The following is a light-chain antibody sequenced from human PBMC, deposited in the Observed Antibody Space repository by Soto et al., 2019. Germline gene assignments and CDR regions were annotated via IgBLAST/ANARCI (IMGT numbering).Light chain of an antibody. CDR3: QQRSEWYR. CDR2: ASV. Sequence: EIVLTQSPATLSLSPWERATLSCRASQSVHNFLAWYQQKPGQAPRLLIYASVKRATGIPARFSGSGSGTDFPLTSSRLEPEDFAVYYCQQRSEWYRFGQGTKLEIK. J-gene: IGKJ2*03. V-gene: IGKV3-11*01. CDR1: QSVHNF.